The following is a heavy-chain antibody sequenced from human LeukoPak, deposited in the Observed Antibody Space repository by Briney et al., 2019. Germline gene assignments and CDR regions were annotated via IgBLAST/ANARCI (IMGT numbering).Heavy chain of an antibody. CDR2: IYHSGST. V-gene: IGHV4-38-2*01. D-gene: IGHD3-22*01. CDR3: ARNILPSPYFYDSSGSRYSFDY. J-gene: IGHJ4*02. Sequence: PSETLSLTCAVSGYSIISGYYWGWIRQPPGKGLEWIGSIYHSGSTYSNSSLKSRVTISVDTSKNQLSLKLSSLTAADTAVYYCARNILPSPYFYDSSGSRYSFDYWGQGTLVTVSS. CDR1: GYSIISGYY.